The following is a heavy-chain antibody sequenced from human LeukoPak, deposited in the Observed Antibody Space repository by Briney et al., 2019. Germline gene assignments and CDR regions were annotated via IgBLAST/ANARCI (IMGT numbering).Heavy chain of an antibody. CDR1: GGSISSSSNY. V-gene: IGHV4-39*07. D-gene: IGHD3-10*01. CDR2: IYYSGST. J-gene: IGHJ4*02. CDR3: ARDFSSLLWFGLFDY. Sequence: SETLSLTCTVSGGSISSSSNYWGWIRQPPGKGLEWIGSIYYSGSTYYNPSLKSRVTISVDTSKNQFSLKLSSVTAADTAVYYCARDFSSLLWFGLFDYWGQGTLVTVSS.